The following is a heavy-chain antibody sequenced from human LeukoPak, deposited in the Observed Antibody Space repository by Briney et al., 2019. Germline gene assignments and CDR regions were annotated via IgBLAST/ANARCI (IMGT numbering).Heavy chain of an antibody. V-gene: IGHV3-11*06. CDR3: TRDSPAPVY. CDR1: GFTFTTYW. J-gene: IGHJ4*02. Sequence: GGSLRLSCAASGFTFTTYWMHWVRHAPGKGLEWISFISSSSSYTNYADSVNARFTISRDNTKNSLYLRMNSLRAEDTAVYYCTRDSPAPVYWGQGTLVTVSS. CDR2: ISSSSSYT.